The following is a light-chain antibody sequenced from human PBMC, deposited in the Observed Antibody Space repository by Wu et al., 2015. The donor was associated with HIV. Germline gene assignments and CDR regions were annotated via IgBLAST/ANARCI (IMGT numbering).Light chain of an antibody. CDR3: QQYGSSPYS. CDR2: GAS. V-gene: IGKV3-20*01. Sequence: ENVLTQSPGTLSMSPGERATLSCRASQSVGTSLAWYQQKPGQAPRLLIYGASSRAAGIPDRFRGSGSGTDFTLTVNRLEPEDFAVYYCQQYGSSPYSFGQGTKLEIK. J-gene: IGKJ2*03. CDR1: QSVGTS.